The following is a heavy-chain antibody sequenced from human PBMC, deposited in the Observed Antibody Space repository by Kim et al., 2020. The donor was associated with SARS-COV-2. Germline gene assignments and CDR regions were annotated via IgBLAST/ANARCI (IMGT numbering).Heavy chain of an antibody. CDR3: TDLRMVP. CDR1: GISLNYPW. J-gene: IGHJ5*02. CDR2: IKGTTDGGTT. V-gene: IGHV3-15*01. Sequence: GGSLRLSCAASGISLNYPWMSWVRQAPGKGLEWVGRIKGTTDGGTTDYATPVKGRFSISRDDSKNTVYLQMNSLKTEDTAVYYCTDLRMVPWGQGTLVTVSS. D-gene: IGHD2-8*01.